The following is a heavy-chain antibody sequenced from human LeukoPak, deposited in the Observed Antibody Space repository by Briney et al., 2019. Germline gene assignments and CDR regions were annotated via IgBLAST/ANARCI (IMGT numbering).Heavy chain of an antibody. D-gene: IGHD6-13*01. CDR2: ISDSGSTI. CDR1: GFTFSSYS. Sequence: GGSLRLSCVASGFTFSSYSMNWVRQAPGKGLEWVSYISDSGSTIYYADSVKGRFTISRDNAKNSLYLQMNSLRAEDTAVYYCAHLYSGYSRRGVDYWGQGTLVTVSS. V-gene: IGHV3-48*04. CDR3: AHLYSGYSRRGVDY. J-gene: IGHJ4*02.